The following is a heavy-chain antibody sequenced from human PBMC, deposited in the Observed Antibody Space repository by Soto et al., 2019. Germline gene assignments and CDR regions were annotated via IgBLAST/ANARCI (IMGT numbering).Heavy chain of an antibody. CDR2: IYHSGST. Sequence: SETLSLTCAVSGGSISSSNGWRWVRQPPGKGLEWIGEIYHSGSTNYNPSLKSRVTISVDKSNNQFSLTLSSVTAADTAVYYCARVTGSYYSVMDVWGQGTTVPVSS. CDR1: GGSISSSNG. V-gene: IGHV4-4*02. D-gene: IGHD3-10*01. J-gene: IGHJ6*02. CDR3: ARVTGSYYSVMDV.